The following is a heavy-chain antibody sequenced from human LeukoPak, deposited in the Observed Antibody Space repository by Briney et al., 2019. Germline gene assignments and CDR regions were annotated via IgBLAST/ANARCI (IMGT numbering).Heavy chain of an antibody. CDR1: GFTFSSYA. D-gene: IGHD1-26*01. CDR3: AKDIRERRYRPLAIDY. Sequence: GRSLRLSCAASGFTFSSYAMHWVRQAPGKGLEWVAVISYDGSNKYYADSVKGRFTISRDNAKNSLYLQMNSLRAEDTALYYCAKDIRERRYRPLAIDYWGQGTLVTVSS. V-gene: IGHV3-30-3*01. CDR2: ISYDGSNK. J-gene: IGHJ4*02.